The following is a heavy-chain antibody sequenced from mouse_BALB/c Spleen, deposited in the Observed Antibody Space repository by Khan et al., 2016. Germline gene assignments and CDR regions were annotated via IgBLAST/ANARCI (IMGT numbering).Heavy chain of an antibody. CDR1: GFSLIAYG. Sequence: QVQLKESGPGLVAPSQSLSITCTVSGFSLIAYGVNWVRQPPGKSLEWLGMIWGDGTTDYNSALKSRLNITKDNSKRQGFLKMNSLQTGDTARYYCARDGCGYYAMDYWGQGTSVTVSS. J-gene: IGHJ4*01. D-gene: IGHD2-2*01. CDR2: IWGDGTT. V-gene: IGHV2-6-7*01. CDR3: ARDGCGYYAMDY.